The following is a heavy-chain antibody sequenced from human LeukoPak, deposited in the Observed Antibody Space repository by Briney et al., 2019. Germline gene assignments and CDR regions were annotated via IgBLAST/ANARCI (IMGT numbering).Heavy chain of an antibody. CDR3: ASHRSWYLFDY. CDR1: GGSISSSSYY. J-gene: IGHJ4*02. V-gene: IGHV4-39*07. D-gene: IGHD1-14*01. CDR2: IYYSGST. Sequence: SETLSLTCTVSGGSISSSSYYWGWIRQPPGKGLEWIGSIYYSGSTYYNPSLKSRVTISVDTSKNQFSLKLSSVTAADTAVYYCASHRSWYLFDYWGQGTLVTVSS.